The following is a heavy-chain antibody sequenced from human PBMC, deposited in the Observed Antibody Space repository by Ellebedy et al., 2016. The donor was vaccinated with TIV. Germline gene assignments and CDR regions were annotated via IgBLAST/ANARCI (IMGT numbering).Heavy chain of an antibody. V-gene: IGHV3-15*01. J-gene: IGHJ4*02. CDR2: IKSKTDGGTT. CDR1: GFTFSNAW. CDR3: MDRNNYGWDN. D-gene: IGHD5-18*01. Sequence: GGSLRLXCAASGFTFSNAWMNWVRQAPGKGLEWVGRIKSKTDGGTTEYAEPVKGRFSISRDDSKNTLYLQMNSLKTEDTAVYYCMDRNNYGWDNWGQGTLVTVSS.